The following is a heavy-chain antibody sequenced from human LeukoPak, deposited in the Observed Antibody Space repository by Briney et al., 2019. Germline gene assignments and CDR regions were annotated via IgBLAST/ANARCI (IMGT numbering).Heavy chain of an antibody. J-gene: IGHJ4*02. V-gene: IGHV1-18*01. CDR1: GYSFTGYG. D-gene: IGHD2-15*01. CDR3: TREAEDVPGYINFLY. CDR2: ISPYTGNT. Sequence: ASVKVSCKSSGYSFTGYGVKGVGQAPGQGLEWMGWISPYTGNTDYVHDLRGRVTVTADTSTNTVYMELRSLRSDDTAVYYCTREAEDVPGYINFLYWGQGTLVTVSS.